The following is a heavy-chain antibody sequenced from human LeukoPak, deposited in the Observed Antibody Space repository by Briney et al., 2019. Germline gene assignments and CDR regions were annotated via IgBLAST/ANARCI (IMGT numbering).Heavy chain of an antibody. V-gene: IGHV1-69*13. CDR2: IIPIFGTA. D-gene: IGHD6-13*01. CDR1: GYTFTSYY. Sequence: EASVKVSCKASGYTFTSYYMHWVRQAPGQGLEWMGGIIPIFGTANYAQKFQGRVTITADESTSTAYMELSSLKASDTAMYYCARRAAESGQDLDYWGQGTLVTVSS. CDR3: ARRAAESGQDLDY. J-gene: IGHJ4*02.